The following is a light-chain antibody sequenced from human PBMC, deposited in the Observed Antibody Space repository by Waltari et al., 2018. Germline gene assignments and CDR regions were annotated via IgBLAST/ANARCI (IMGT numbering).Light chain of an antibody. CDR2: ENR. V-gene: IGLV1-40*01. J-gene: IGLJ1*01. CDR1: SSNIGAGYD. Sequence: QSVLTQPPSVSGAPGQRVTISCTGSSSNIGAGYDVHWYQHLPGIAPKLLIKENRNRPSGVPDRFSGSKSGASASLSITGRQAEDEADYYGQSFDSSLGGSVFGTGTKVSVL. CDR3: QSFDSSLGGSV.